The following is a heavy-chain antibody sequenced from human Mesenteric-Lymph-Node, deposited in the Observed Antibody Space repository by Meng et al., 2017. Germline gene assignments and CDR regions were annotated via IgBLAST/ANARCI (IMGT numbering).Heavy chain of an antibody. CDR3: ARTLRGEWWFDP. V-gene: IGHV4-30-2*01. CDR2: IYHSGSP. CDR1: GGSISTGGYS. Sequence: QVQLQESGSGLVKPSQTLSLTCAVSGGSISTGGYSWTWIRQPPGKGLEWIGYIYHSGSPYHNPSLKGRVTISVDKSKNQFSLKMTSATAADTAVYYCARTLRGEWWFDPWGQGTLVTVSS. D-gene: IGHD3-10*01. J-gene: IGHJ5*02.